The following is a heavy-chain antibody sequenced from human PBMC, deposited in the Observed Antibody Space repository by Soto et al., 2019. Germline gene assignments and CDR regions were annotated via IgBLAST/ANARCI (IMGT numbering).Heavy chain of an antibody. Sequence: QINLIESGPPLVKPTQTLTLTCTFSGFSLSTSGAAGGWVRQPPGRALEWLALIYWVGDKRYNASLGNRLTITKDTSMNQVVLTLTNVDPADTATYYCAHRATMTIFGLIIDNGIWFDPWGQGTRVIVSS. CDR2: IYWVGDK. CDR3: AHRATMTIFGLIIDNGIWFDP. CDR1: GFSLSTSGAA. D-gene: IGHD3-3*01. J-gene: IGHJ5*02. V-gene: IGHV2-5*02.